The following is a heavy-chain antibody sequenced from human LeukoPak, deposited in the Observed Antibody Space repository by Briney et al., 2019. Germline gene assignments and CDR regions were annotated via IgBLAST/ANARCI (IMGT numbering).Heavy chain of an antibody. CDR1: GGTFSSYA. Sequence: SVKVSCKASGGTFSSYAISWVRQAPAQGLEWMGGVIPMFATANYAPKFQDRVTITADESTSTAYMELRSLRSEDTAVYHCARGLHGDYGYFDYWGQGTLVTVSS. J-gene: IGHJ4*02. V-gene: IGHV1-69*01. D-gene: IGHD4-17*01. CDR2: VIPMFATA. CDR3: ARGLHGDYGYFDY.